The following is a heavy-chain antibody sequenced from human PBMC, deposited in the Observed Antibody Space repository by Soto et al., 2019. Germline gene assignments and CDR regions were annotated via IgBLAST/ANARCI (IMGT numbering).Heavy chain of an antibody. Sequence: QVQLVQSGAEVKKPGASVKVSCKASGYTFTSYGIGWVRQAPGQGLEWMGWISAYNGNTNYAQKLQGRVTMTTDTSTSTAYMELRSLRSDDTAVYYCARHPVKYYYDSSGYYYRYWGQGTLVTVSS. CDR3: ARHPVKYYYDSSGYYYRY. D-gene: IGHD3-22*01. V-gene: IGHV1-18*01. CDR1: GYTFTSYG. J-gene: IGHJ4*02. CDR2: ISAYNGNT.